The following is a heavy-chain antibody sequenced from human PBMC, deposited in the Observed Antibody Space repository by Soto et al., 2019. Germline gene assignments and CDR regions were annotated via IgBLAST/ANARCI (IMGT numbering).Heavy chain of an antibody. V-gene: IGHV3-30*18. D-gene: IGHD6-6*01. J-gene: IGHJ6*02. Sequence: GGSLRLSCAASGFTFSSYGMHWVRQAPGKGLEWVAVISYDGSNKYYADSVKGRFTISRDNSKNTLYLQMNSLRAEDTAVYYCAKLLPSRIAARQHYYYYYYGMDVWGQG. CDR1: GFTFSSYG. CDR3: AKLLPSRIAARQHYYYYYYGMDV. CDR2: ISYDGSNK.